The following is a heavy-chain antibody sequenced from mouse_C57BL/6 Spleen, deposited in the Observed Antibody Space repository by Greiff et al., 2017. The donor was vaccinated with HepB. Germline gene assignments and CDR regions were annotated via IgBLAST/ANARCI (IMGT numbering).Heavy chain of an antibody. CDR3: TKVVTPNWYFDV. CDR2: IDPETGGT. Sequence: VQLQQSGAELVRPGASVTLSCKASGYTFTDYEMHWVKQTPVHGLEWIGAIDPETGGTAYNQKFKGKAILTADKSSSTAYMELRSLTSEDSAVYYCTKVVTPNWYFDVWGTGTTVTVSS. D-gene: IGHD2-2*01. J-gene: IGHJ1*03. V-gene: IGHV1-15*01. CDR1: GYTFTDYE.